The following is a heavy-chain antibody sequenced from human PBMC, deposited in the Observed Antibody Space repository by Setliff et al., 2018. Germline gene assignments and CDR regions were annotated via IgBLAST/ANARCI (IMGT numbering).Heavy chain of an antibody. CDR3: ARDPQQLFIRYYFDY. Sequence: PGGSLRLSCAASVFTFGSTAMHWVRPAPGKGLEGVATISDDGTNDFYADSVKGRFTVFSDSSKNTLYLQMSSLSPDDAALYYCARDPQQLFIRYYFDYWGQGTLVTVSS. V-gene: IGHV3-30-3*01. CDR1: VFTFGSTA. J-gene: IGHJ4*02. D-gene: IGHD6-13*01. CDR2: ISDDGTND.